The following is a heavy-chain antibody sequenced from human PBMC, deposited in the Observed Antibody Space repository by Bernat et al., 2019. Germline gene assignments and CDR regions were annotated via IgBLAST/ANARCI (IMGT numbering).Heavy chain of an antibody. CDR1: GGSISSSNW. V-gene: IGHV4-4*02. CDR2: IYHSGST. Sequence: QVQLQESGPGLVKPSGTLSLTCAVSGGSISSSNWWSWVRQPPGKGLEWIGEIYHSGSTNYNPSLKSRVTISVDKSNPQFSLKLSSVTAAATAVYYCARAYGSGCTPDYWGQGTLVTVSS. D-gene: IGHD3-10*01. CDR3: ARAYGSGCTPDY. J-gene: IGHJ4*02.